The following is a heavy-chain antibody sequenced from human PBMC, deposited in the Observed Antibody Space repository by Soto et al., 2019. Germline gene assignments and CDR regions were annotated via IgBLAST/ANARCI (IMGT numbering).Heavy chain of an antibody. CDR3: ARAGFSGPYDAFDI. V-gene: IGHV4-34*01. J-gene: IGHJ3*02. Sequence: SETLSLTCAVFGGSLIGYYWSWIRQPPGKGLEWIGEINDSGSTNYNPSLKSRVTISVDTSKNQFSLKLTSVFAADTAVYFCARAGFSGPYDAFDIWGQGTVVT. CDR2: INDSGST. CDR1: GGSLIGYY. D-gene: IGHD1-26*01.